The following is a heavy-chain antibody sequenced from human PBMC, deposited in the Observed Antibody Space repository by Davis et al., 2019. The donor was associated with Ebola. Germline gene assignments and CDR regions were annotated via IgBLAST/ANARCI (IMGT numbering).Heavy chain of an antibody. D-gene: IGHD5-12*01. V-gene: IGHV4-39*01. CDR2: NYFSGST. CDR1: GASFSGYY. J-gene: IGHJ4*02. Sequence: MPSEILSSTFALHGASFSGYYWRWIRQPPGKGLEWIGSNYFSGSTYYNPSLKRRVAISVDTSKNQFPLKLSSVTAADTAVYYCARQYSGYDSLDYWGQGTLVTVSS. CDR3: ARQYSGYDSLDY.